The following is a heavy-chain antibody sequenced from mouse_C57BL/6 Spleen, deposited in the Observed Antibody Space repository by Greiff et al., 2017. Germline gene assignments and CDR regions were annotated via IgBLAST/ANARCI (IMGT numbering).Heavy chain of an antibody. CDR3: AKSYDYDEGGYFDY. D-gene: IGHD2-4*01. CDR2: ISYSGST. Sequence: EVKLMESGPGMVKPSQSLSLTCTVTGYSITSGYDWHWIRHFPGNKLEWMGYISYSGSTNYNPSLKSRISITHDTSKNHFFLKLNSVTTEDTATYYCAKSYDYDEGGYFDYWGQGTTLTVSS. J-gene: IGHJ2*01. CDR1: GYSITSGYD. V-gene: IGHV3-1*01.